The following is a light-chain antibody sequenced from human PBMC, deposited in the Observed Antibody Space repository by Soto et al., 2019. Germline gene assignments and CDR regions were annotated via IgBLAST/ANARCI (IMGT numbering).Light chain of an antibody. CDR1: QSVSSK. CDR2: GAS. CDR3: QQYNSWLWT. V-gene: IGKV3-15*01. J-gene: IGKJ1*01. Sequence: EIVMTQSPATLSLSPGEGATLSGRASQSVSSKLAWYQQKPGQAPRLLIYGASTRATGIPARFSGSGSGTEFTLIISSMQSEDSAVYYCQQYNSWLWTFGQGTKVDIK.